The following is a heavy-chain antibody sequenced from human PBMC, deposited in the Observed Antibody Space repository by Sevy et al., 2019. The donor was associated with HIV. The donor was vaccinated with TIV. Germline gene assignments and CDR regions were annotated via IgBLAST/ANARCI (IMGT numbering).Heavy chain of an antibody. V-gene: IGHV1-8*01. D-gene: IGHD1-26*01. CDR2: MNPNSGNT. CDR3: TTSRSGSYYVGAFDI. CDR1: GYTFTSYD. J-gene: IGHJ3*02. Sequence: ASVKVSCKASGYTFTSYDINWVRQATGQGLAWMGWMNPNSGNTGYAQKFQGRVTMTRNTSISTAYMELSSLRSEDTAVYYCTTSRSGSYYVGAFDIWGQGTMVTVSS.